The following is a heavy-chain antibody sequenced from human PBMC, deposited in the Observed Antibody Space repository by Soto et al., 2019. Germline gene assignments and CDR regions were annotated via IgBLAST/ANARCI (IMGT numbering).Heavy chain of an antibody. D-gene: IGHD2-2*01. Sequence: VESLKISCDGSGYSFTSYWIGWVRQMPGKGLEWMGIIYPGDSDTRYSPSFQGQVTISADKSISTAYLQWSSLKASDTAMYYCARGPAAMGGWFDPWGQGTLVTVSS. V-gene: IGHV5-51*01. CDR3: ARGPAAMGGWFDP. J-gene: IGHJ5*02. CDR1: GYSFTSYW. CDR2: IYPGDSDT.